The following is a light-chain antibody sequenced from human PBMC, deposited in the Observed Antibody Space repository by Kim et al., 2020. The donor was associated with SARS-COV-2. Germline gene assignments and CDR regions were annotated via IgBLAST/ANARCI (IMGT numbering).Light chain of an antibody. Sequence: EIVLTQSPATLSVSPGDRATLSCRASQSIITNLAWYQQKLGQAPRLLIYGASTRATGIPARFSGSGSGTEFTLTITDLQSEDIAAYYCHQYNNWPLSFGGGTKVDIK. CDR2: GAS. CDR3: HQYNNWPLS. J-gene: IGKJ4*01. V-gene: IGKV3-15*01. CDR1: QSIITN.